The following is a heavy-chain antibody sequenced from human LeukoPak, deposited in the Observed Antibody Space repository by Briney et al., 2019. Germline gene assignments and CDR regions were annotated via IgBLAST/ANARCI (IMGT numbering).Heavy chain of an antibody. J-gene: IGHJ4*02. CDR2: IYDSGTT. Sequence: GGSLRLSCAASGFTVSTNYMSWVRQAPGKGLEWVSFIYDSGTTHYADSVKGRFTISRDNLRNTLYLQMISLRAEDTAVYYCARGDCVDDSASGVDYWGQGTLVTVSS. CDR1: GFTVSTNY. D-gene: IGHD3-22*01. CDR3: ARGDCVDDSASGVDY. V-gene: IGHV3-53*01.